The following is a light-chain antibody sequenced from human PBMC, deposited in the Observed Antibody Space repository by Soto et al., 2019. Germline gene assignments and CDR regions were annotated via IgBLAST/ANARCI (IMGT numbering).Light chain of an antibody. CDR2: GGS. J-gene: IGKJ1*01. Sequence: EIVLTQSPGTLSLSPGETATLSCRASQTLADIFLVWYQKKPGQAPRLLISGGSNRAAGIPDRFRGSGSGTDFTLSISRLEPEDFAVYYCHQYVSPGTFGQGTRVEIK. V-gene: IGKV3-20*01. CDR3: HQYVSPGT. CDR1: QTLADIF.